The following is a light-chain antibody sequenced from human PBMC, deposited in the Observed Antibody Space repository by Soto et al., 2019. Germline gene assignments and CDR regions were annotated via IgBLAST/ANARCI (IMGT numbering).Light chain of an antibody. CDR2: EVS. V-gene: IGLV2-14*01. CDR3: CSYTSSNTLV. CDR1: SSDVGGYNY. J-gene: IGLJ3*02. Sequence: QSALTQPASVSGSPGQSITISCTGTSSDVGGYNYVSWYQQHPGKAPKLMIYEVSNRPSGVPNRFSGSKSGNTASLTFFGLQFVDEADYNCCSYTSSNTLVFGGGTNLTVL.